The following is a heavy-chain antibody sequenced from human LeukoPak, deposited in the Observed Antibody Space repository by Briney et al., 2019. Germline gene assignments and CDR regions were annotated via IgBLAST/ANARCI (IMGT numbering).Heavy chain of an antibody. V-gene: IGHV3-30*02. D-gene: IGHD3-22*01. CDR1: GCTFSSYG. J-gene: IGHJ5*02. Sequence: GSLRLSCAASGCTFSSYGMHWVRQAPGKGLEWVAFIRYDGSNKYYADSVKGRFTISRDNAKNTLNLQMNSLRAEDTAVYYCARDLGQYYDTSDNWFDPWGQGTLVTVSS. CDR2: IRYDGSNK. CDR3: ARDLGQYYDTSDNWFDP.